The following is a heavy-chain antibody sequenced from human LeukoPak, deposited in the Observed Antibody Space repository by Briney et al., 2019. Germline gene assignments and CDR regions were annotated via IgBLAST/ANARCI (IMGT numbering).Heavy chain of an antibody. CDR3: ASFRDGYNREDY. Sequence: PGRSLRLSCAASGFTFSSYGMHWVRQAPGKGLEWVAVIWYDGSNKYYADSVKGRFTISRDNAKNTLYLQMNSLRAEDTAVYYCASFRDGYNREDYWGQGTLVTVSS. V-gene: IGHV3-33*03. CDR1: GFTFSSYG. CDR2: IWYDGSNK. J-gene: IGHJ4*02. D-gene: IGHD5-24*01.